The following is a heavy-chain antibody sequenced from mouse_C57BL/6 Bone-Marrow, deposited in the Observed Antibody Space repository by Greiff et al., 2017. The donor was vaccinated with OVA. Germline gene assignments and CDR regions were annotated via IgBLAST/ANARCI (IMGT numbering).Heavy chain of an antibody. V-gene: IGHV1-39*01. D-gene: IGHD1-1*01. CDR1: GYSFTDYN. CDR2: INPNYGTT. Sequence: LQESGPELVKPGASVKISCKASGYSFTDYNMNWVKQSNGKSLEWIGVINPNYGTTSYNQKFKGKATLTVDQSSSTAYMQLNSLTSEDSAVYYCARLNYYGSSYWFAYWGQGTLVTVSA. CDR3: ARLNYYGSSYWFAY. J-gene: IGHJ3*01.